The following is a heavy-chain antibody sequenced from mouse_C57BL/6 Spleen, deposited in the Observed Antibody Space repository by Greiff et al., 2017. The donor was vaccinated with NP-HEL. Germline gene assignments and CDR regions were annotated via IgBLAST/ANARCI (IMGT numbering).Heavy chain of an antibody. V-gene: IGHV1-82*01. CDR2: IYPGDGDT. Sequence: QVQLKQSGPELVKPGASVKISCKASGYAFSSSWMNWVKQRPGKGLEWIGRIYPGDGDTNYNGKFKGKATLAADKSSSTAYMQLSSLTSEDSAVYFCASPYYYGSSPFDYWGQGTTLTVSS. D-gene: IGHD1-1*01. CDR3: ASPYYYGSSPFDY. J-gene: IGHJ2*01. CDR1: GYAFSSSW.